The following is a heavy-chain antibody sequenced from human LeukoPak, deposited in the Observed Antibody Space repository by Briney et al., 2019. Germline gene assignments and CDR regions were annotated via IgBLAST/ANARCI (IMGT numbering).Heavy chain of an antibody. CDR3: ARQHPLTGYYWVY. CDR1: GYSFTSYW. V-gene: IGHV5-10-1*01. J-gene: IGHJ4*02. CDR2: IDPSDSYT. D-gene: IGHD3-9*01. Sequence: GESLKISCKGSGYSFTSYWISWVRQMPGKDLEWMGRIDPSDSYTNYSPSFQGHVTISADKSISTAYLQWSSLKASDTAMYYCARQHPLTGYYWVYWGQGTLVTVSS.